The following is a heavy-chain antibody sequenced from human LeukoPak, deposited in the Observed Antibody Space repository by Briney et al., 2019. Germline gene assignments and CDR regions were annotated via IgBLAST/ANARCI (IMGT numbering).Heavy chain of an antibody. D-gene: IGHD1-7*01. V-gene: IGHV4-34*01. CDR3: ARLAKYNWNYGVDY. CDR2: INHSGST. CDR1: GGSFSGYY. Sequence: SETLSLTCAVYGGSFSGYYWSWIRQPPGKGLEWIGEINHSGSTNYNPSHKSRVTISVDTSKNQFSLKLSSVTAADTAVYYCARLAKYNWNYGVDYWGQGTLVTVSS. J-gene: IGHJ4*02.